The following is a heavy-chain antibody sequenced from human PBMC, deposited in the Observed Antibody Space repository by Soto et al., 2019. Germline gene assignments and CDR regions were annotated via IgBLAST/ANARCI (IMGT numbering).Heavy chain of an antibody. Sequence: GGSLRLSCAASGFTFISYSMNWVLQAPGKGLEWVSYISSSSSTIYYADSVKGRFTISRDNAKNSLYLQMNSLRAEDTAVYYCARDPKLNDYGDMDVWGKGTTVTVSS. V-gene: IGHV3-48*01. CDR2: ISSSSSTI. CDR1: GFTFISYS. CDR3: ARDPKLNDYGDMDV. J-gene: IGHJ6*03. D-gene: IGHD4-17*01.